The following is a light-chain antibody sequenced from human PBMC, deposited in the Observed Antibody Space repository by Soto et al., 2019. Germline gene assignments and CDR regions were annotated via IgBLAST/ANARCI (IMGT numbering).Light chain of an antibody. CDR2: DAS. CDR1: QSVSRY. Sequence: EIVLTHSPATLSLSPWERATLSCRASQSVSRYLAWYQQKPGQAPRLLIYDASNRATGIPARFSGSGSGTDLTLTISSLEPEDFAVYYCQQRSNWPPITFGQGTRLEIK. CDR3: QQRSNWPPIT. V-gene: IGKV3-11*01. J-gene: IGKJ5*01.